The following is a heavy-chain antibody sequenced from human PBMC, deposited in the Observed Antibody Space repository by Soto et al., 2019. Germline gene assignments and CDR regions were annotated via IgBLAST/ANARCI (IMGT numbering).Heavy chain of an antibody. Sequence: QLQLQESGPGLVKPSETLSLTCTVSGGSISSSSYYWGWIRQPPGKGLEWIGSIYYSGSTYYNPSLKSRVTISVDTSKNQFSLKLSSVTAADTAVYYCARSITMIVVVTHWGQGTLVTVSS. CDR1: GGSISSSSYY. J-gene: IGHJ4*02. V-gene: IGHV4-39*01. D-gene: IGHD3-22*01. CDR3: ARSITMIVVVTH. CDR2: IYYSGST.